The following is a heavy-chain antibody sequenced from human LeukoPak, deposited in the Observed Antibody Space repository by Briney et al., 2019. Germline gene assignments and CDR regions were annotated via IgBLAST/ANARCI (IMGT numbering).Heavy chain of an antibody. D-gene: IGHD1-14*01. CDR1: GYTFTSYY. CDR2: INPSGGST. V-gene: IGHV1-46*01. Sequence: ASVTVSCTASGYTFTSYYMHWVRQAPGQGLEWMGIINPSGGSTSYAQKFQGRVTMTRDMSTSTVYMELSSLRSEDTAVYYCASGPARTAFDYWGRGTLVTVSS. CDR3: ASGPARTAFDY. J-gene: IGHJ4*02.